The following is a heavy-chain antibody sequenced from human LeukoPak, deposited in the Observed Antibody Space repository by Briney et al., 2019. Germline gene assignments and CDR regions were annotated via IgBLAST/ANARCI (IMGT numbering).Heavy chain of an antibody. CDR3: ARDFWSGYYPSDGMDV. V-gene: IGHV1-69*13. CDR1: GGTFSSYA. D-gene: IGHD3-3*01. J-gene: IGHJ6*02. CDR2: IIPIFGTA. Sequence: SVKVSCKASGGTFSSYAISWVRQAPGQGLEWMGGIIPIFGTANYAQKFQGRVTITADESTSTAYMELSSLRSEDTAVYYCARDFWSGYYPSDGMDVWGQGTTVAVSS.